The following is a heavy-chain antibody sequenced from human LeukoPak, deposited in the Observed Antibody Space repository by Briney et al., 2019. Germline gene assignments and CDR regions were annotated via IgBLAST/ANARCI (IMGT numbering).Heavy chain of an antibody. CDR1: GGSISSYC. Sequence: SETLSLTCTVSGGSISSYCWSWIRQPPGKGLEWIGYIHYTGRTNYNPSLKRRVTISVDTSKNQFSLRLSSVTAADTAVYYCARHLDGALVPFDYWGQGTLVTVSS. CDR3: ARHLDGALVPFDY. D-gene: IGHD4-17*01. V-gene: IGHV4-59*08. CDR2: IHYTGRT. J-gene: IGHJ4*02.